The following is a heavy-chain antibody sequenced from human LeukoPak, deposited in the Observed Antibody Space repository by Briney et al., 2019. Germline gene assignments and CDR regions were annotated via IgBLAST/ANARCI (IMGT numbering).Heavy chain of an antibody. CDR2: IKQDGREK. CDR3: ARGAGAIDD. J-gene: IGHJ4*02. V-gene: IGHV3-7*03. Sequence: GGSLRLSCAASGFTFSSFWMTWVRQAPGKGVEWVANIKQDGREKYYVDSVKGRFTISRDNAKNSLYLEMNSLRVEDTAVYHCARGAGAIDDWGQGILVIVSS. CDR1: GFTFSSFW. D-gene: IGHD3-10*01.